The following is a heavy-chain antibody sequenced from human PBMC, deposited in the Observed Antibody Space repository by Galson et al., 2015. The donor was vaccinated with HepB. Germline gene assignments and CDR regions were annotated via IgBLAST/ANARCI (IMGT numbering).Heavy chain of an antibody. J-gene: IGHJ4*02. CDR1: GFTFNNAW. Sequence: SLRLSCAASGFTFNNAWMNWVRQAPGKGLEWVSTVGNDGGTTYYTDSVKGRFTISRDNSKNTLSLQMNSLRAEDTAVYYCVFGYFFDYWGQGTLVTVSS. D-gene: IGHD3-16*01. V-gene: IGHV3-23*01. CDR3: VFGYFFDY. CDR2: VGNDGGTT.